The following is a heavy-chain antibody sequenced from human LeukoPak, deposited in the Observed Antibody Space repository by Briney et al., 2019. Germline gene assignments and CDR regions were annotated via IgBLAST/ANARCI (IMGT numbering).Heavy chain of an antibody. D-gene: IGHD3-22*01. CDR1: GFTFVDFG. CDR3: ARVAYYDSSGYPFDY. J-gene: IGHJ4*02. CDR2: INWNGGST. V-gene: IGHV3-20*04. Sequence: GGSLRFSCAASGFTFVDFGITWVGQAQGKGLEWFPGINWNGGSTGYADSVKGRFTISRDNAKNSLYLQMNSLRAEDTALYYCARVAYYDSSGYPFDYWGQGTLVTVSS.